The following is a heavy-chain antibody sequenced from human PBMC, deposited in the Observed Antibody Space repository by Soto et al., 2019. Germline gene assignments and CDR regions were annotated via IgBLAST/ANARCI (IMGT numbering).Heavy chain of an antibody. D-gene: IGHD1-26*01. J-gene: IGHJ4*02. CDR1: GYTFSSYG. CDR2: ISGYNGDT. V-gene: IGHV1-18*01. Sequence: QVQLVQSGGEVKAPGASVKVSCRSSGYTFSSYGVSWVRQAPGQGLEWMGWISGYNGDTSYAEKFQGRVTMTTDTSTGTTYTDLRSLTSDDTAVYYCAREVGAWFDYWGQGTLVTVSS. CDR3: AREVGAWFDY.